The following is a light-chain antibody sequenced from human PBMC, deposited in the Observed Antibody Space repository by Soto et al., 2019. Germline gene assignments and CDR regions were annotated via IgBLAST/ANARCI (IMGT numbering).Light chain of an antibody. CDR3: CSYAGRNIWV. J-gene: IGLJ3*02. V-gene: IGLV2-23*02. Sequence: QSVLTQPASVSGSPGQSITISCTGTSSDFGNYNLVSWYQQHPGKVPKLILFEVNKRPSGVSGRFSGSKSGNTASLTISGLQAEDEADYYCCSYAGRNIWVFGGGTKLTVL. CDR1: SSDFGNYNL. CDR2: EVN.